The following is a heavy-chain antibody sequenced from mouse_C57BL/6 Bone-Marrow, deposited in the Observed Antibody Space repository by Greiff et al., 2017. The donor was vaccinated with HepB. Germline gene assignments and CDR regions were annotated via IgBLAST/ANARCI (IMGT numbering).Heavy chain of an antibody. CDR1: GYTFTDYN. V-gene: IGHV1-22*01. D-gene: IGHD1-1*01. CDR2: INPNNGGT. J-gene: IGHJ4*01. Sequence: VQLQQSGPELVKPGASVKMSCKASGYTFTDYNMHWVKQSHGKSLEWIGYINPNNGGTSYNQKFKGKATLTVNKSSSTAYMELRSLTSEDSAVYYCARRGTTVVAAKDYWGQGTSVTVSS. CDR3: ARRGTTVVAAKDY.